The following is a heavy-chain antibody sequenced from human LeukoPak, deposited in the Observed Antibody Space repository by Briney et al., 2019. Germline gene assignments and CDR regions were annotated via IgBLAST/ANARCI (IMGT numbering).Heavy chain of an antibody. J-gene: IGHJ6*02. D-gene: IGHD3-22*01. CDR3: ARTGYMDV. CDR2: IYSGGST. Sequence: GGSLRLSCAASGFTVSSNQMGWVRQAPGKGLEWVSVIYSGGSTYYADSVKGRFTISRDNSKNTMYLQMISLRAEDTAVYYCARTGYMDVWGQGTTVTVSS. V-gene: IGHV3-53*01. CDR1: GFTVSSNQ.